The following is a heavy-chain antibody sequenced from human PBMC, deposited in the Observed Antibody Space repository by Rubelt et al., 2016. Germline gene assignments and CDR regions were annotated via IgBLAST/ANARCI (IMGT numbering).Heavy chain of an antibody. CDR2: VFSTGMT. V-gene: IGHV4-4*07. CDR1: GSSMKNHY. D-gene: IGHD4-17*01. Sequence: QLHLQESGPGLVKPSETLALTCTVSGSSMKNHYWSWVRQPAGKGLEWIGRVFSTGMTGYNPSLKSRVSISVDTSKNQFSLKLRSVPAAYSAVYYCARPSDYGDYIGYWGRGTPVTVSS. J-gene: IGHJ4*02. CDR3: ARPSDYGDYIGY.